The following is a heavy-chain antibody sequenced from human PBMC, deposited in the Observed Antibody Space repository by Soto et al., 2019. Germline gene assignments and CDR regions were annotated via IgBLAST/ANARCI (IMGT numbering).Heavy chain of an antibody. D-gene: IGHD2-2*01. CDR2: IYYSGRT. J-gene: IGHJ4*02. CDR1: GGSISSGGYY. CDR3: ARAEPEIVVVPAAKVGGTFDY. Sequence: PSETLSLTCTVSGGSISSGGYYWSWIRQHPGKGLEWIGYIYYSGRTYYNPSLKSRVTISVDTSKNQFSLKLSSVTAADTAVYYCARAEPEIVVVPAAKVGGTFDYWGQGTLVTVS. V-gene: IGHV4-31*03.